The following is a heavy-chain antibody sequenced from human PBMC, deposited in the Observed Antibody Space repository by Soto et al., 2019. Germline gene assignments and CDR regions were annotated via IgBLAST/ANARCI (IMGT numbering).Heavy chain of an antibody. CDR1: GFTFSNAW. D-gene: IGHD1-26*01. CDR3: TTVEWELLMVEYFQH. J-gene: IGHJ1*01. Sequence: GGSLRLSCAASGFTFSNAWMSWVRQAPGKGLEWVGRIKSKTDGGTTDYAAPVKGRFTISRDDSKNTLYLQMNSLKTEDTAVYYCTTVEWELLMVEYFQHWGQGTLVTVS. CDR2: IKSKTDGGTT. V-gene: IGHV3-15*01.